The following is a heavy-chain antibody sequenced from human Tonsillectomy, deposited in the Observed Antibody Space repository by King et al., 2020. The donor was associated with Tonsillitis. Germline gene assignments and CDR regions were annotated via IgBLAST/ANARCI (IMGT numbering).Heavy chain of an antibody. J-gene: IGHJ4*02. CDR2: IYYSGGT. V-gene: IGHV4-39*07. Sequence: LQLQESGPGLVKPSETLSLTCTVSGGSISSSSYYWGWIRQPPGKGLEWIGSIYYSGGTYYNPSLKSRVTISVDTSKNQFSLKLSSVTAAATAVYYCARHSAGLEIDYWGQGTLVTVSS. CDR1: GGSISSSSYY. CDR3: ARHSAGLEIDY. D-gene: IGHD6-13*01.